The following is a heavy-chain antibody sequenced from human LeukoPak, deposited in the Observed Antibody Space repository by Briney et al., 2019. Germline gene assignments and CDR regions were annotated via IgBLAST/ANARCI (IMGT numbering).Heavy chain of an antibody. CDR3: ARDEYCSGGSCYSDY. V-gene: IGHV3-66*01. CDR1: GFTVSSNY. J-gene: IGHJ4*02. Sequence: GSLRLSCAASGFTVSSNYMSWVRQAPGKGLEWVSLIYSGGSTLYADSVKGRFTISRDNSKNTLYLQMNSLRAEDTAVYYCARDEYCSGGSCYSDYWGQGTLVTVSS. CDR2: IYSGGST. D-gene: IGHD2-15*01.